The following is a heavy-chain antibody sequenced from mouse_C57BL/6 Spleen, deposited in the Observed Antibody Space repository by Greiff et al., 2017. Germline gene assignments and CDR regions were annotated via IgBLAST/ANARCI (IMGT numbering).Heavy chain of an antibody. V-gene: IGHV1-4*01. Sequence: VQLQQSGAELARPGASVKMSCKASGYTFTSYTMHWVKQRPGQGLEWIGYINPSSGYTKYNQKFKDKATLTADKSSSTAYMQLSSLTSEDSAVYYCARGVTTVVGDYWGQGTTLTVSS. CDR2: INPSSGYT. J-gene: IGHJ2*01. D-gene: IGHD1-1*01. CDR3: ARGVTTVVGDY. CDR1: GYTFTSYT.